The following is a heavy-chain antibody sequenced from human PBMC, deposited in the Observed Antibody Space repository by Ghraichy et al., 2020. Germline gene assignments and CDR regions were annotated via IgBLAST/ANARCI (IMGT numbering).Heavy chain of an antibody. CDR2: MNPNSGNT. J-gene: IGHJ6*02. Sequence: ASVKVSCKASGYTFTSYDINWVRQAPGQGLEWMGWMNPNSGNTGYAQKFQGRVTMTRNTSISTAYMELSSLRSEDTAVYYCAREGIRGYGSDFYDYYGMDVWGQGTTVTVSS. D-gene: IGHD3-10*01. CDR3: AREGIRGYGSDFYDYYGMDV. CDR1: GYTFTSYD. V-gene: IGHV1-8*01.